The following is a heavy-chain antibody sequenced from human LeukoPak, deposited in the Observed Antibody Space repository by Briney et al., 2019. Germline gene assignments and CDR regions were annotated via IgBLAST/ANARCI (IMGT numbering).Heavy chain of an antibody. CDR1: GDSASSNSAA. V-gene: IGHV6-1*01. Sequence: SQTLSLTCAISGDSASSNSAAWNWLRQSPSRGLEWLGRTFYRSKWYNGYAISVQSRITVTPDTSKNQFSLQLNSVTPEDTAVYYCARGHNYGFDYWGQGALVTVSS. CDR2: TFYRSKWYN. J-gene: IGHJ4*02. D-gene: IGHD5-18*01. CDR3: ARGHNYGFDY.